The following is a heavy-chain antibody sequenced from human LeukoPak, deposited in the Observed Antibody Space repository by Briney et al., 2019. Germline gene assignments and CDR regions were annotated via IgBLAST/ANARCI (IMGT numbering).Heavy chain of an antibody. J-gene: IGHJ4*02. Sequence: QAGGSLRLSCAASGFTVSSNYMSWVRQAPGKGLEWVSVIYSGGSTYYADSVKGRFTISRDNPKNTLYLQMNSLRAEDTAVYYCARDRGYSSSPGDYWGQGTLVTVSS. CDR1: GFTVSSNY. CDR2: IYSGGST. D-gene: IGHD6-6*01. V-gene: IGHV3-66*02. CDR3: ARDRGYSSSPGDY.